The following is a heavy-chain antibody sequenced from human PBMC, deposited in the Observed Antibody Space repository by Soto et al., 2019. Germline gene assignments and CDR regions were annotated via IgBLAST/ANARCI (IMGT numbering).Heavy chain of an antibody. V-gene: IGHV1-69*13. CDR1: GGTFSSYA. J-gene: IGHJ1*01. CDR2: IIPIFGTA. Sequence: SVKVSCKASGGTFSSYAISWVRQAPGQGLEWMGGIIPIFGTANYAQKFQGRVTITADESTSTAYMELSSLRSEDTAVYYCARVRRCSSTSCYLRYWGQGTLVTVSS. CDR3: ARVRRCSSTSCYLRY. D-gene: IGHD2-2*01.